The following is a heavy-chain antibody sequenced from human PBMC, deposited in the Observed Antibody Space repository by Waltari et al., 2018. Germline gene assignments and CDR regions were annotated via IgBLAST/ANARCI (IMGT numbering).Heavy chain of an antibody. CDR3: ARGFDSFDI. V-gene: IGHV1-18*04. Sequence: QVQLVQFGAEVRKPGASVKVSCKASGYIFASYGYTWVRQAPGQGLEWMGWINPYNGNTDYAQNFQGRVTMTTDTSTGTAYMELRSLRSNDTAVYYCARGFDSFDIWGQGTMVTVSS. J-gene: IGHJ3*02. CDR2: INPYNGNT. CDR1: GYIFASYG.